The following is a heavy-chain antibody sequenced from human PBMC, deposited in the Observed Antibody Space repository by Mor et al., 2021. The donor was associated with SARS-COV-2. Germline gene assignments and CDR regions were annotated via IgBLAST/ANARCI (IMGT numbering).Heavy chain of an antibody. Sequence: GLEWIGYIYYSGSTNYNPSLKSRVTISVDTSKNQFSLKLSSVTAADTAVYYCARDPVAGPGGGYWGQGTLVTVS. J-gene: IGHJ4*02. V-gene: IGHV4-59*01. CDR2: IYYSGST. CDR3: ARDPVAGPGGGY. D-gene: IGHD6-19*01.